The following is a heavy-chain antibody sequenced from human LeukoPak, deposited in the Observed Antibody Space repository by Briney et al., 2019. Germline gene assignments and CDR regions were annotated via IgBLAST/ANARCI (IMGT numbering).Heavy chain of an antibody. CDR3: ARTRGYNWNDAGAFDI. CDR1: GYSFTSYW. Sequence: GESLKVSCKGSGYSFTSYWIGWVRQMPGKGLEWMGIIYPGDSDTRYSPSFQGQVTISADKSISTAYLQWSSLKASDTAMYYCARTRGYNWNDAGAFDIWGQGTMVTVSS. CDR2: IYPGDSDT. V-gene: IGHV5-51*01. J-gene: IGHJ3*02. D-gene: IGHD1-1*01.